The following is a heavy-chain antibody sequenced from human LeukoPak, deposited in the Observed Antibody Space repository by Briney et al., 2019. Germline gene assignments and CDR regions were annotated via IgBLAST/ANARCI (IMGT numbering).Heavy chain of an antibody. V-gene: IGHV3-73*01. CDR2: IRSKANSYVT. J-gene: IGHJ4*02. CDR1: GFTFSGST. Sequence: GGSLRLSCATSGFTFSGSTIHWVRQAPGKGLEWIGHIRSKANSYVTIYGASVKGRFTISRDDSKNTAYLPMNSLKTEDTAVYYCVGDGHSNTGMNYWGQGTLVTVSS. CDR3: VGDGHSNTGMNY. D-gene: IGHD2/OR15-2a*01.